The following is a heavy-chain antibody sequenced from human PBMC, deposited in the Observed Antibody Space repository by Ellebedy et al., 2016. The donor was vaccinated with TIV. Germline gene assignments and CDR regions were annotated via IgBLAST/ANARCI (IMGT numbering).Heavy chain of an antibody. V-gene: IGHV3-21*01. CDR1: GFTFSSYS. D-gene: IGHD1-26*01. CDR2: ISSSSTYI. CDR3: ARGVSVGDAFDI. Sequence: GESLKISCAASGFTFSSYSMNWVRQAPGKGLEWVSSISSSSTYIYYADSVKGRFTISRVNAKNSLYLQMNSLRAEDTAVYYCARGVSVGDAFDIWGQGTMVTVSS. J-gene: IGHJ3*02.